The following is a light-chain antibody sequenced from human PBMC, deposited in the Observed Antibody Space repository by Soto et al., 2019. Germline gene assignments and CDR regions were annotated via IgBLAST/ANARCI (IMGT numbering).Light chain of an antibody. V-gene: IGLV2-14*01. Sequence: QSVLTQPASVSGSPGQSITISCTGTSSDVGGYNYVSWYQQHPGKAPKVIIYDVSNRPSGVSNRFSASKSGNTASLTISGLQAEDEAAYYCTSYTSPSPVVFGGGTKLTVL. CDR3: TSYTSPSPVV. CDR1: SSDVGGYNY. J-gene: IGLJ2*01. CDR2: DVS.